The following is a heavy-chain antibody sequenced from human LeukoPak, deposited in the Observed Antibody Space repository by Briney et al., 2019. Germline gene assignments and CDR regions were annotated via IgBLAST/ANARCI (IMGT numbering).Heavy chain of an antibody. CDR1: GGSFSGYY. J-gene: IGHJ5*02. V-gene: IGHV4-34*01. D-gene: IGHD3-3*01. Sequence: SETLSLTCAVHGGSFSGYYWSWIRQPPGKGLEWIGEINHSGSTSYNPSLKSRVTISVDTSKNQFSLKLSSVTAADTAVYYCARGGRITIFGVAADNWFDPWGQGTLVTVSS. CDR3: ARGGRITIFGVAADNWFDP. CDR2: INHSGST.